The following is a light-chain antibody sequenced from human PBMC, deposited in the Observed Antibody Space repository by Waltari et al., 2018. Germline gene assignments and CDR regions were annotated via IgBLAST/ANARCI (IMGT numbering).Light chain of an antibody. CDR1: QSVSSSY. CDR3: QQYGSSPLLT. CDR2: GAS. Sequence: EIVLTQSPGTLSLSPGERATLSCSTSQSVSSSYLAWYQQKPGQAPRLLIYGASSRATGIPDRFSGSRPGTDFTLTISRLGPEDFAVYYCQQYGSSPLLTFGGGTKVEIK. J-gene: IGKJ4*01. V-gene: IGKV3-20*01.